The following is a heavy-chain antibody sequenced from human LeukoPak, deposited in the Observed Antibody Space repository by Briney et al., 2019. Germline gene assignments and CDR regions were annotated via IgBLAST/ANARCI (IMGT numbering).Heavy chain of an antibody. D-gene: IGHD2-8*01. CDR2: MNPNSGNT. Sequence: GASVTVSCTASGYTFTSYDINWVRQATGQGLEWMGWMNPNSGNTGYAQKFQGRVTMTKDTSISTAYMELSSLRSEDTAAYYCARGRYGMGYCANGVCNNWFDPWGQGTLVTVSS. V-gene: IGHV1-8*01. J-gene: IGHJ5*02. CDR3: ARGRYGMGYCANGVCNNWFDP. CDR1: GYTFTSYD.